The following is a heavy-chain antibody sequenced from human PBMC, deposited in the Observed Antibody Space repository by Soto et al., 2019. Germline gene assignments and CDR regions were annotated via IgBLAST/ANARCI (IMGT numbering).Heavy chain of an antibody. CDR1: GYTFTNYG. J-gene: IGHJ6*02. CDR2: INPYNGNT. Sequence: QVQLVQSGAEVKKPGASVKVSCKASGYTFTNYGIIWVRQAPGQGLEWMGWINPYNGNTNYAQKLQGRVTMTTDTSTSTAYMELRGLRSDDTAVYYCARGVPYGSGRGGMDVWGQGTTVTVSS. D-gene: IGHD3-10*01. V-gene: IGHV1-18*01. CDR3: ARGVPYGSGRGGMDV.